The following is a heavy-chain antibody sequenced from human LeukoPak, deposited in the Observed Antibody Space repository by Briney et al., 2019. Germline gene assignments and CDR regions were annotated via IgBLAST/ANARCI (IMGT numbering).Heavy chain of an antibody. V-gene: IGHV3-23*01. CDR2: ISGSGGST. J-gene: IGHJ4*02. Sequence: GGSLRLSCAASGFTFSNYAMSWVRQAPGKGLEWVSGISGSGGSTYYADSVKGRFTISRDNSKNTLYLQMNSLRAEDTVVYYCAKGSRIAAAGTCDYWGQGTLVTVSS. D-gene: IGHD6-13*01. CDR1: GFTFSNYA. CDR3: AKGSRIAAAGTCDY.